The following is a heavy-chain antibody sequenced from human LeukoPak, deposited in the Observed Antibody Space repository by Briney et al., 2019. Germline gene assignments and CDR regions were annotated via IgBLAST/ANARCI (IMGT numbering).Heavy chain of an antibody. CDR3: TPHRDGSYLFDY. D-gene: IGHD1-26*01. CDR2: ISSSSSTI. V-gene: IGHV3-48*02. Sequence: PGGSLRLSCAVSGFPLSDAWMNWVRQAPGKGLEWVSYISSSSSTIYYADSVKGRFTISRDSAMNSLYLQMSSLRDDDTAVYYCTPHRDGSYLFDYWGQGTLVTVST. CDR1: GFPLSDAW. J-gene: IGHJ4*02.